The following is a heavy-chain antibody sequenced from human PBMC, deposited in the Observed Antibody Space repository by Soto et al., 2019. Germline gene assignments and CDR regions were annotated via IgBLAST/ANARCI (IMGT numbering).Heavy chain of an antibody. V-gene: IGHV5-10-1*01. D-gene: IGHD1-26*01. Sequence: GESLKISCKGSGYSFTSYWISWVRQMPGKGLEWMGRIDPSDSYTNYSPSFQGHVTISADKSISTAYLQWSSLKASDTAMYYCARRRMVGATDGGYYYYYYGMDVWGQGTTVTVSS. J-gene: IGHJ6*02. CDR2: IDPSDSYT. CDR3: ARRRMVGATDGGYYYYYYGMDV. CDR1: GYSFTSYW.